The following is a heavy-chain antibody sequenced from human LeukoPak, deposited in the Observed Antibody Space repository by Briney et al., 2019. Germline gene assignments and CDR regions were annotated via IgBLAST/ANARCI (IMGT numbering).Heavy chain of an antibody. D-gene: IGHD3-22*01. V-gene: IGHV4-34*01. Sequence: PSETLSLTCAVYGGSFSGYYWSWIRQPPGKGLEWIGKINHSGSTNYNPSLKSRVTISVDTSKNQFSLKLSSVTAADTAVYYCARRSTKWAYYYDSSGYYITVGGYFDYWGQGTLVTVSS. J-gene: IGHJ4*02. CDR2: INHSGST. CDR1: GGSFSGYY. CDR3: ARRSTKWAYYYDSSGYYITVGGYFDY.